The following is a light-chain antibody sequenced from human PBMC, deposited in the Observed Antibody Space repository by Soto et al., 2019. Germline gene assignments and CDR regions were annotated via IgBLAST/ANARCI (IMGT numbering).Light chain of an antibody. Sequence: SALTQPRSVSGSPGQSVTISCTGASGDVCGYNFVSWYQQHPGKAPTLMIFEVSQRPSGVPDRFSGSKSGNTASLTISGLQAEDEADYYCCSYGGSYTWVFGGGTQLTVL. CDR3: CSYGGSYTWV. V-gene: IGLV2-11*01. J-gene: IGLJ3*02. CDR1: SGDVCGYNF. CDR2: EVS.